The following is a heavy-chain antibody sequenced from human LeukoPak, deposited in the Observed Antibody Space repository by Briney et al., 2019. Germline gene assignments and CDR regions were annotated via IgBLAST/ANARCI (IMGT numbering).Heavy chain of an antibody. J-gene: IGHJ5*02. CDR2: INHSGST. Sequence: SETLSLTCTVSGGSISSGSYYWSWIRQPPGKGLEWIGEINHSGSTNYNPSLKSRVTISVDTSKNQFSLKLSSVTAADTAVYYCAREERVEVGATALSWFDPWGQGTLVTVSS. CDR1: GGSISSGSYY. CDR3: AREERVEVGATALSWFDP. D-gene: IGHD1-26*01. V-gene: IGHV4-39*07.